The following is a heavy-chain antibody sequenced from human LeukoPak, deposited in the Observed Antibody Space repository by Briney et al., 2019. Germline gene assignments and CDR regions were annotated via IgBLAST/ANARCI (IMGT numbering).Heavy chain of an antibody. CDR2: ISSSGSTI. J-gene: IGHJ6*04. CDR3: AELGITMIGGV. D-gene: IGHD3-10*02. V-gene: IGHV3-48*03. CDR1: GFTVSSNY. Sequence: GGSLRLSCAASGFTVSSNYMNWVRQAPGKGLEWVSYISSSGSTIYYADSVKGRFSISRDNAKNSLYLQMNSLRAEDTAVYYCAELGITMIGGVWGKGTTVTISS.